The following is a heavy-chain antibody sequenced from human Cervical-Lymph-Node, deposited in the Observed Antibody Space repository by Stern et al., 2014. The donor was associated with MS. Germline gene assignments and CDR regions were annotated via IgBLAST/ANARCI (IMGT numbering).Heavy chain of an antibody. CDR3: ARSSFSNSSLFDY. J-gene: IGHJ4*02. V-gene: IGHV1-18*01. Sequence: VQLVQSGAEVRKPGSSVKVSCKASGYTFTDDGITWVRQAPGQGLEWMGWIGATNGNTNYAQMLQDRVTMTTNKSTSTAYMELRNLNSDDTAISFCARSSFSNSSLFDYWGQGTLLTVSS. D-gene: IGHD6-6*01. CDR1: GYTFTDDG. CDR2: IGATNGNT.